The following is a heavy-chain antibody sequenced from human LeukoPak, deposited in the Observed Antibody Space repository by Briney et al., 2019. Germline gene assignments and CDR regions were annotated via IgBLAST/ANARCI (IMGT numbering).Heavy chain of an antibody. J-gene: IGHJ5*02. CDR2: ISAYNGNT. V-gene: IGHV1-18*01. CDR1: GYTSTSYG. D-gene: IGHD1-1*01. Sequence: ASVKVSCKASGYTSTSYGISWVRQAPGQGLEWMGWISAYNGNTNYAQKLQGRVTMTTDTSTSTAYMELRSLRSDDTAVYYCARDLPNGLFLDSRPILESNWFDPWGQGTLVTVSS. CDR3: ARDLPNGLFLDSRPILESNWFDP.